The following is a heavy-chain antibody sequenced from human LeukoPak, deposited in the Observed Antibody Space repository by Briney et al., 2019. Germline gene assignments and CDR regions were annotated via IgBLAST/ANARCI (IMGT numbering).Heavy chain of an antibody. CDR2: ISSDSTYI. CDR3: ARGSIAGIGDYN. CDR1: GFTFSTNS. Sequence: PGGSLRLSCAASGFTFSTNSMNWFRQAPGKGLEWVSSISSDSTYIYYADSMKGRFTISRDNAKNSMYLQMNSLRAEDTAVYYCARGSIAGIGDYNWGQGTLVTVSS. J-gene: IGHJ4*02. V-gene: IGHV3-21*01. D-gene: IGHD1-20*01.